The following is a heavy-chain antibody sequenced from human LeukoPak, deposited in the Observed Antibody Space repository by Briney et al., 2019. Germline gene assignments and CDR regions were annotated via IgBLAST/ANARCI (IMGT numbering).Heavy chain of an antibody. J-gene: IGHJ3*02. D-gene: IGHD4-17*01. CDR2: ISRDSSTI. CDR3: ARGLTTVTTWAFDI. V-gene: IGHV3-48*02. Sequence: PGGSLRLSCVDSGFTFSTYSINWVRQSPGKGLEWVSYISRDSSTIYYAHSVKGRFTISRDNAENSLYPQMNSLRDEDTAVYYCARGLTTVTTWAFDIWGQGTMVTVSS. CDR1: GFTFSTYS.